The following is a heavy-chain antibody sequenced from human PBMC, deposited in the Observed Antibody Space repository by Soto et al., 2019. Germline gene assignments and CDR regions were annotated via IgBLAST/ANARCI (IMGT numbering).Heavy chain of an antibody. J-gene: IGHJ4*01. V-gene: IGHV3-30-3*01. CDR1: GFTFSSYA. Sequence: HPGGSLRLSCAASGFTFSSYAMHWVRQAPGKGLEWVAVISYDGSNKYYADSVKGRFTISRDNSKNTLYLQMNSLRAEDTAVYYCARAVDYYFEYWGHGTLVTVPS. CDR3: ARAVDYYFEY. CDR2: ISYDGSNK. D-gene: IGHD2-2*01.